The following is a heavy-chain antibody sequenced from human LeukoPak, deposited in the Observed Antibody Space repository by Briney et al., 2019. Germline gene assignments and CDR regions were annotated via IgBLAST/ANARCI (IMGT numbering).Heavy chain of an antibody. D-gene: IGHD6-19*01. CDR1: GFTFSSYG. Sequence: GSLRLSCADSGFTFSSYGMHWVRQAPGKGLEWVAVISYDGSNKYYADSVKGRFTISRDNSKNTLYLQMNSLRAEDTAVYYCAKVTSGWYYYYGMDVWGQGTTVTVSS. V-gene: IGHV3-30*18. J-gene: IGHJ6*02. CDR2: ISYDGSNK. CDR3: AKVTSGWYYYYGMDV.